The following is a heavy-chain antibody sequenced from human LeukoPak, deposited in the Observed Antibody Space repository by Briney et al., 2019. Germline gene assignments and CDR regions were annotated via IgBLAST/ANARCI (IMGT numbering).Heavy chain of an antibody. Sequence: SETLSLTCTVSGGSVSSGSYYWSWIRQPPGTGLEWIGYIYYSGSTNYNPSLKSRVTISVDTSKNQFSLKLSSVTAADTAVYYCAAEVGDYVDYWGRGTLVTVSS. J-gene: IGHJ4*02. CDR2: IYYSGST. CDR1: GGSVSSGSYY. D-gene: IGHD1-26*01. CDR3: AAEVGDYVDY. V-gene: IGHV4-61*01.